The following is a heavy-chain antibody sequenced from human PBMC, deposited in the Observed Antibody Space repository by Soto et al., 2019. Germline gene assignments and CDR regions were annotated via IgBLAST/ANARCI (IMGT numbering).Heavy chain of an antibody. CDR3: AKEGLNCSSTSCYPYYFDY. CDR2: ISGSGGST. V-gene: IGHV3-23*01. J-gene: IGHJ4*02. D-gene: IGHD2-2*01. CDR1: GFTFSSYA. Sequence: GGSLGLSCAASGFTFSSYAMSWVRQAPGKGLEWVSAISGSGGSTYYADSVKGRFTISRDNSKNTLYLQMNSLRAEDTAVYYCAKEGLNCSSTSCYPYYFDYWGQGTLVTVSS.